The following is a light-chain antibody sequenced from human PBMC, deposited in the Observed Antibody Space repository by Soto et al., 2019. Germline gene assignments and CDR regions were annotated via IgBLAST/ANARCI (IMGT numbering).Light chain of an antibody. CDR1: SSDIGGYNL. J-gene: IGLJ2*01. Sequence: QSVLTQPASVSGSPGQSITISCTGTSSDIGGYNLVSWYQQHPGKAPKLIIYEATKRPSGVSDRFSGSRSGNTASLTISALQAEYEADYSCYSFAGSATFVFGGGTKLTVL. CDR3: YSFAGSATFV. V-gene: IGLV2-23*02. CDR2: EAT.